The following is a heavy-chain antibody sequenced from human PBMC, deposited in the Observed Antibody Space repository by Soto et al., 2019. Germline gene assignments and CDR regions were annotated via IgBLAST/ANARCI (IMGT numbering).Heavy chain of an antibody. V-gene: IGHV1-18*01. D-gene: IGHD2-2*01. CDR1: GYTFTSYG. Sequence: QVQLVQSGAKVKKPGASVKVSCKASGYTFTSYGISWVRQAPGQGLEWMGWISAYNGNTNYAQKLQGRVTMTTDTSTSTAYMELRSLRSDDTAVYYCARDGRYCISTSCYYNWFDPWGQGTLVTVSS. J-gene: IGHJ5*02. CDR2: ISAYNGNT. CDR3: ARDGRYCISTSCYYNWFDP.